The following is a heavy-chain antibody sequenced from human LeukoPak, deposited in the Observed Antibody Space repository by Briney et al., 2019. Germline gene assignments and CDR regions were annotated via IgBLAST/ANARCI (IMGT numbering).Heavy chain of an antibody. CDR3: ARGDYDFWSGPSGY. J-gene: IGHJ4*02. D-gene: IGHD3-3*01. V-gene: IGHV3-21*01. Sequence: GRSLRLSCVASGFTFSSYSMNWVRQAPGKGLEWVSSISSSSSYIYYADSVKGRFTISRDNAKNSLYLQMNSLRAEDTAVYYCARGDYDFWSGPSGYWGQGTLVTVSS. CDR1: GFTFSSYS. CDR2: ISSSSSYI.